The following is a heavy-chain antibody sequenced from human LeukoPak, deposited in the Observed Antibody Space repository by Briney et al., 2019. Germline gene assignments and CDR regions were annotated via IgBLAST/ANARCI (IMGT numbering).Heavy chain of an antibody. CDR1: GLSFRSYE. D-gene: IGHD1-1*01. Sequence: GGSLRLSCAASGLSFRSYEINWVRQAPGKGREWGSYISSSGSPIYYADAVRGRFTISRDNAKKSVYLQMNSLRAEDTALYYCARVESELERRQDYWGQGTLVTVSS. V-gene: IGHV3-48*03. CDR3: ARVESELERRQDY. J-gene: IGHJ4*02. CDR2: ISSSGSPI.